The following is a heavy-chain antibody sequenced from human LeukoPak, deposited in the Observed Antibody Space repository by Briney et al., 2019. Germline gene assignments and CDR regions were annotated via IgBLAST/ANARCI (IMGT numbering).Heavy chain of an antibody. CDR1: GGSISSSSYY. V-gene: IGHV4-39*07. J-gene: IGHJ5*02. CDR2: IYYNGFT. CDR3: ARIGREPRPNWFDP. Sequence: SETLSLTCTVSGGSISSSSYYWGWFRQPPGQGLEWIAYIYYNGFTQYTLSLRSRVTISGDTSKNQFSLKLSSVTAADTAVYYCARIGREPRPNWFDPWGQGTLVIVSS. D-gene: IGHD1-14*01.